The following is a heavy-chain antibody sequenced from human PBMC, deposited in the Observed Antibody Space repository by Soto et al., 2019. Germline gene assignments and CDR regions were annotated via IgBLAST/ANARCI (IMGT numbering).Heavy chain of an antibody. D-gene: IGHD3-22*01. J-gene: IGHJ4*02. CDR2: IDPSDSQT. V-gene: IGHV5-10-1*01. Sequence: GESLKISCKGSGYSFAGYCITWVLQKPGKGLEWMGRIDPSDSQTYYSPSFRGHVTISVTKSITTVFLQWSSLRASDTAMYYCARQIYDSDTGPNFQYYFDSWGQGTPVTSPQ. CDR3: ARQIYDSDTGPNFQYYFDS. CDR1: GYSFAGYC.